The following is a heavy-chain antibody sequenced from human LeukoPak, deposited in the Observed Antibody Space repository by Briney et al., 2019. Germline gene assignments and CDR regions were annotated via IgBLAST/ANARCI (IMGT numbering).Heavy chain of an antibody. CDR2: IRYDGNNK. V-gene: IGHV3-30*02. Sequence: GGSLRLSCAASGFTFSSYGMHWVRQAPGKGLEWVAFIRYDGNNKYYADSVKGRFTISRDNTKGSLYLQMNSLGAEDTAMYYCAKLLGTATTYDSWGQGTRVTVSS. CDR1: GFTFSSYG. CDR3: AKLLGTATTYDS. J-gene: IGHJ4*02. D-gene: IGHD5-24*01.